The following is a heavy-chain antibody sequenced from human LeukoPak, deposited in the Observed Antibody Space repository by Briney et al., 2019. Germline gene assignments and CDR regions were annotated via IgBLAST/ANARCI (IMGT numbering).Heavy chain of an antibody. J-gene: IGHJ4*02. V-gene: IGHV1-69*05. CDR2: IIPIFGTA. D-gene: IGHD3-10*01. CDR1: GGTFSSYA. Sequence: SVKVSCKASGGTFSSYAISWVRQAPGQGLEWMGRIIPIFGTANYVQKFQGRVTITTDESTSTAYMELSSLRSEDTAVYYCASSNYYGSGSYYTIDYWGQGTLVTVSS. CDR3: ASSNYYGSGSYYTIDY.